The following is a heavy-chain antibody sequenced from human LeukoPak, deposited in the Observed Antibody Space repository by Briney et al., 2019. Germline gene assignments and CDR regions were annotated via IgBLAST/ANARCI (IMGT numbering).Heavy chain of an antibody. V-gene: IGHV1-46*01. Sequence: ASVTVSCKASGYTFTSYKMHWVRQAPGQGLEWMGIISISGGTTTYAQKFQGRVTMTRDTSTGTVYMELSSLGSEDTAIYYCARGNNYGYDYGGQGTLVTVS. J-gene: IGHJ4*02. CDR3: ARGNNYGYDY. CDR2: ISISGGTT. CDR1: GYTFTSYK. D-gene: IGHD5-18*01.